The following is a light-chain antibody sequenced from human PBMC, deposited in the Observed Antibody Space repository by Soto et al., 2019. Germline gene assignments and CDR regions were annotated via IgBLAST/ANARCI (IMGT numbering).Light chain of an antibody. CDR2: KAS. Sequence: DIQMTQSPSTLSASVGDRVTITCRASQTISTLLAWYQQRPGKAPNLLIYKASSLESGVPSRFSGSGSGTEFTLTISSLQPDDFATYSYQQYSTYPWTFGQGTKVEVK. CDR3: QQYSTYPWT. J-gene: IGKJ1*01. V-gene: IGKV1-5*03. CDR1: QTISTL.